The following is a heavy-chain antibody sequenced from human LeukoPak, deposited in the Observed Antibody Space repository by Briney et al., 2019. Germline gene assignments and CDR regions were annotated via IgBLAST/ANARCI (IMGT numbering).Heavy chain of an antibody. CDR1: TCTFTIDA. Sequence: ASVKVSCKASTCTFTIDAISWVRQAPGQGLEWMGWISAYNGNTNYAQKLQGRVIMTTDTSTSTAYMELRSLRSDETAVYYCAMTKGSSSGWYNWFDPWGQGTLVTVSS. V-gene: IGHV1-18*01. D-gene: IGHD6-19*01. CDR2: ISAYNGNT. CDR3: AMTKGSSSGWYNWFDP. J-gene: IGHJ5*02.